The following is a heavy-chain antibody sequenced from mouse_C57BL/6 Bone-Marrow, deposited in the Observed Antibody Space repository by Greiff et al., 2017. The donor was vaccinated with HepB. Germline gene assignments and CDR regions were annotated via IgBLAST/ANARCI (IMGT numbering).Heavy chain of an antibody. D-gene: IGHD4-1*01. CDR3: ARDWDGGYWYFDV. V-gene: IGHV1-9*01. CDR2: ILPGSGST. CDR1: GYTFTGYW. J-gene: IGHJ1*03. Sequence: QVQLQQSGAELMKPGASVKLSCKATGYTFTGYWIEWVKQRPGHGLEWIGEILPGSGSTNYNEKFKGKATFTADTSSNTDYMQLSSLTTEDSAIYYCARDWDGGYWYFDVWGTGTTVTVSS.